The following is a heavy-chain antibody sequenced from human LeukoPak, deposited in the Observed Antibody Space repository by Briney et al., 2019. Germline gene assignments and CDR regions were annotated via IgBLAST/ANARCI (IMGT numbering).Heavy chain of an antibody. J-gene: IGHJ4*02. CDR1: GFTFDDYA. CDR2: ISWNSGSI. Sequence: PGRSLRLSCAASGFTFDDYAMHWVRQAPGKGLEWVSGISWNSGSIGYADSVKGRFTISRDNAKNSLYLQMNSLRAEDTAVYYCATSFHSSSWYRDYWGQGTLVTVSS. D-gene: IGHD6-13*01. V-gene: IGHV3-9*01. CDR3: ATSFHSSSWYRDY.